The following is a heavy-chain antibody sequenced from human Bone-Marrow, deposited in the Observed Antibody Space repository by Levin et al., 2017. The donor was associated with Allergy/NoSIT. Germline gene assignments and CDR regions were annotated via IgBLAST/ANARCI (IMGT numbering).Heavy chain of an antibody. CDR3: ARVSSDAFDI. J-gene: IGHJ3*02. Sequence: KISCKASGGTFSSYAISWVRQAPGQGLEWMGGIIPIFGTANYAQKFQGRVTITADKSTSTAYMELSSLRSEDTAVYYCARVSSDAFDIWGQGTMVTVSS. V-gene: IGHV1-69*06. CDR2: IIPIFGTA. CDR1: GGTFSSYA. D-gene: IGHD6-6*01.